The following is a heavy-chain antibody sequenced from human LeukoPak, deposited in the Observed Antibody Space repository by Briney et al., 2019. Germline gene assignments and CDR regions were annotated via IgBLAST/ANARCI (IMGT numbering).Heavy chain of an antibody. Sequence: SETLSLTCTVSGGSISSSSYYWGWIRQPRGKGLEWIGSIYYSGSTYYNPSLKSRVTISVDPSKNQSSLKLSSVTAADTAVYYCARGASGSYPNPADYWGQGTLVTVSS. V-gene: IGHV4-39*07. CDR1: GGSISSSSYY. J-gene: IGHJ4*02. CDR2: IYYSGST. D-gene: IGHD1-26*01. CDR3: ARGASGSYPNPADY.